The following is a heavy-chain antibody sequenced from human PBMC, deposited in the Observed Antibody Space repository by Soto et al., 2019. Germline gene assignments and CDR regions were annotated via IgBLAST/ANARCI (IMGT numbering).Heavy chain of an antibody. CDR1: GASMTSGSYY. V-gene: IGHV4-31*03. D-gene: IGHD2-21*01. Sequence: QVQLRESGPGLVKPSQTLSLICTVSGASMTSGSYYWTWIRQHPVRGLEWIGYTHFTGPFYANPSLQSRVSISTDTSKNLFSLKLTSVTSADAAMYYCSAQRIAQGQYEDYWGQGTLVTVSS. CDR2: THFTGPF. J-gene: IGHJ4*02. CDR3: SAQRIAQGQYEDY.